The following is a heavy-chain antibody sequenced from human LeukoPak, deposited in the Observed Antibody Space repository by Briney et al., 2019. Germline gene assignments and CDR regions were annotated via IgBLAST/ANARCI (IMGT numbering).Heavy chain of an antibody. CDR2: IYYNGRA. CDR1: GGSISSYY. Sequence: SETLSLTCTVSGGSISSYYWSWIRQPPGKGLDWIGYIYYNGRANYNPSPKSRVTISVDTSKNQFSLKLSSVTAADAAVYFCARGYCSGTRCFDYWGQGTLVTVSS. CDR3: ARGYCSGTRCFDY. D-gene: IGHD2-2*01. V-gene: IGHV4-59*01. J-gene: IGHJ4*02.